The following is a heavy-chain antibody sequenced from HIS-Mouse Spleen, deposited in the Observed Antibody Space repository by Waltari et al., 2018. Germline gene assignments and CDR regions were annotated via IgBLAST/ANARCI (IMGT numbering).Heavy chain of an antibody. D-gene: IGHD7-27*01. CDR3: ARALGISLRYNWFDP. J-gene: IGHJ5*02. CDR1: GYTFTGYY. Sequence: QVQLVQSGAEVKKPGASVKVSCKASGYTFTGYYMHWVRQAPGQGLEWMGWINPNSGGTNYAQKFQGRVTMTRDTSISTAYMELSRLRSDDTAMYYCARALGISLRYNWFDPWGQGTLVTVSS. V-gene: IGHV1-2*02. CDR2: INPNSGGT.